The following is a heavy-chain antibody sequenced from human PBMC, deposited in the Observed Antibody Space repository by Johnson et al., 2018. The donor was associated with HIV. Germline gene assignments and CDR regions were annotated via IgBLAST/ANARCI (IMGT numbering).Heavy chain of an antibody. CDR1: GFIFSNYG. CDR3: AKDRGDGYTTAWAFDI. J-gene: IGHJ3*02. V-gene: IGHV3-33*03. CDR2: IWKDGSTK. Sequence: QVQLVESGGDVVQPGRSLRLSCAASGFIFSNYGMHWVRQAPGKGLEWVAVIWKDGSTKYYADSVKGRSAISRDNSKNTFYLQMNSLRAEDTAVYYCAKDRGDGYTTAWAFDIWGQGTMVTVSS. D-gene: IGHD5-24*01.